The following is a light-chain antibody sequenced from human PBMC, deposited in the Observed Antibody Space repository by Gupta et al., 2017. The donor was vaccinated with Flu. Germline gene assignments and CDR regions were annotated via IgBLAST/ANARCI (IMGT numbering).Light chain of an antibody. CDR3: TSCYSTTTHVI. V-gene: IGLV2-14*03. CDR2: DDS. J-gene: IGLJ2*01. CDR1: SSDVGGYNN. Sequence: IFSIRGSSDVGGYNNVSWYQQHPGTAPKLLMYDDSNRPSGAPKRFSGSKSGTTASLTISGLQAEDEADYYCTSCYSTTTHVIFGGGTKLTVL.